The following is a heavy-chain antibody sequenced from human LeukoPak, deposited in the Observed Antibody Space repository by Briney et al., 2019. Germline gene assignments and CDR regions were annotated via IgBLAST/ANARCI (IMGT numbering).Heavy chain of an antibody. Sequence: GGSLRLSCAASGFTFSSYGMHWVRQAPGKGLEWVAVISYDGSNKYYADSVKGRFTTSRDNSKNTLYLQMNSLRAEDTAVYYCAKDRLLDYWGQGTLVTVSS. V-gene: IGHV3-30*18. J-gene: IGHJ4*02. CDR2: ISYDGSNK. D-gene: IGHD5/OR15-5a*01. CDR1: GFTFSSYG. CDR3: AKDRLLDY.